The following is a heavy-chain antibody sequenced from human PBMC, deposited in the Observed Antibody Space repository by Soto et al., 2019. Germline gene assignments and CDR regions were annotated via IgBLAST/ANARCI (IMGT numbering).Heavy chain of an antibody. CDR1: GNTVPNYA. CDR2: INAGNGNT. CDR3: ATLSYSSDFAY. Sequence: ASVKVSCKASGNTVPNYAIHWVRQSPGQRLEWMGWINAGNGNTKYSQKFQGRVTMTEDTSTDTAYMELSSLRSEDTAVYYCATLSYSSDFAYWGQGTLVTVSS. D-gene: IGHD5-18*01. J-gene: IGHJ4*02. V-gene: IGHV1-3*01.